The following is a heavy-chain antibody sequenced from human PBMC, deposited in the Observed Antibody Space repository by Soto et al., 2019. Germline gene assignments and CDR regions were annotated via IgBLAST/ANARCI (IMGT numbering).Heavy chain of an antibody. V-gene: IGHV3-30*03. CDR3: ARRYGDYFDY. D-gene: IGHD4-17*01. CDR2: ISYDGSNK. CDR1: GFTFSSYG. J-gene: IGHJ4*02. Sequence: QVQLVESGGGVVQPGRSLRLSCAASGFTFSSYGMLWVRQAPGKGLEWVAVISYDGSNKYYADSVKGRFTISRDNSKNTLYLQMNSLRAEDTAVYYCARRYGDYFDYWGQGTLVTVSS.